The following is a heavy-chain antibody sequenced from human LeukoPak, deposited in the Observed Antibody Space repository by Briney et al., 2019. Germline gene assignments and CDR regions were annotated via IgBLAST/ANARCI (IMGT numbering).Heavy chain of an antibody. Sequence: GGSLRLSCAASGFTFSSYSMNWVRQAPGKGLEWVAIISYDGSNKYYADSVKGRFTISRDNSKNTLYLQMNSLRAKDTAVYYCANRVRGTYYFDSWGQGTLVTVSS. D-gene: IGHD2-15*01. CDR3: ANRVRGTYYFDS. V-gene: IGHV3-30*18. J-gene: IGHJ4*02. CDR1: GFTFSSYS. CDR2: ISYDGSNK.